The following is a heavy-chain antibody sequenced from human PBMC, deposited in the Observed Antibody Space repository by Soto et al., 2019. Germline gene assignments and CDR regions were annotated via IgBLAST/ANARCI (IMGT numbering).Heavy chain of an antibody. V-gene: IGHV3-30-3*01. Sequence: GGSLRLSCAASGFTFSSYAMHWVRQAPGKGLEWVAVISYDGSNKYYADSVKGRFTISRDNSKNTLYLQMNSLRAEDTAVYYCARGVIAVAGSRSYYYYGMDVWGQGTTVTVSS. J-gene: IGHJ6*02. CDR3: ARGVIAVAGSRSYYYYGMDV. CDR2: ISYDGSNK. CDR1: GFTFSSYA. D-gene: IGHD6-19*01.